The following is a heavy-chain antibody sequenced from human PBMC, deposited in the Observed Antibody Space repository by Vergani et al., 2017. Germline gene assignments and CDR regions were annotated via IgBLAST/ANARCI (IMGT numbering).Heavy chain of an antibody. V-gene: IGHV3-11*01. D-gene: IGHD5-18*01. CDR1: GFTFSDYY. CDR2: ISSSGSTI. CDR3: AREGYSYYYYYGMDV. J-gene: IGHJ6*02. Sequence: QVQLVESGGGLVKPGGSLRLSCAASGFTFSDYYMSRIRQAPGKGLEWGSYISSSGSTIYYADSVKGRFTISRDNPKHSLYLQMNSLRAEDTDVYYCAREGYSYYYYYGMDVWGQGTTVTVSS.